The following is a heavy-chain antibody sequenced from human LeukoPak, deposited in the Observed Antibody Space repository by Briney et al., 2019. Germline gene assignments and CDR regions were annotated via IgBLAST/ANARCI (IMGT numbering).Heavy chain of an antibody. V-gene: IGHV3-23*01. CDR3: AKVVLDDFWSGYYRLNYYGMDV. Sequence: GGSLRLSCAASGFTFSSYAMSWVRQAPGKGLEWVSAISGSGGSTYYADSVKGRFTISRDNSKNTLYLQMNSLRAEDTAVYYCAKVVLDDFWSGYYRLNYYGMDVWGQGTTVTVSS. CDR1: GFTFSSYA. D-gene: IGHD3-3*01. CDR2: ISGSGGST. J-gene: IGHJ6*02.